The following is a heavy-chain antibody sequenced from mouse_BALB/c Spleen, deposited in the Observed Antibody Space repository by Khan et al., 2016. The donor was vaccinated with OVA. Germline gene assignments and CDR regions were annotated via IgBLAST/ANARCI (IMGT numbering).Heavy chain of an antibody. CDR1: GYTFTSYW. J-gene: IGHJ4*01. Sequence: DLVKPGASVRLSCKASGYTFTSYWVHWIKQRPGQGLEWIGQISPGSGSDYYHEMFKGRATLTVDTSSTTAYIHLSSLSSEDSAVYCCARANYYGRSLYAMDSWGQGTSVTVSS. CDR2: ISPGSGSD. D-gene: IGHD1-1*01. CDR3: ARANYYGRSLYAMDS. V-gene: IGHV1S41*01.